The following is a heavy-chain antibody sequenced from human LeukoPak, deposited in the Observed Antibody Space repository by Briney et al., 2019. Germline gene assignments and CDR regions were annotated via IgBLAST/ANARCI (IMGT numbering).Heavy chain of an antibody. V-gene: IGHV3-30-3*01. CDR3: ARERVPHNPIPQENVDY. D-gene: IGHD1-1*01. CDR2: ISYDGSNK. J-gene: IGHJ4*02. Sequence: GGSLRLSCAASGFTFSSYAMHWVRQAPGKGLEWVAVISYDGSNKYYADSVKGRFTISRDNSKNTLYLQMNSLRAEDTAVYYCARERVPHNPIPQENVDYWGQGTLVTVSS. CDR1: GFTFSSYA.